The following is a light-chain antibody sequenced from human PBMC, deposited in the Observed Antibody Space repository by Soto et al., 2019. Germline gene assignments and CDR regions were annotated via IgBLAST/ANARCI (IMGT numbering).Light chain of an antibody. CDR1: SSDIGNYNL. CDR2: EGF. V-gene: IGLV2-23*01. Sequence: QSVRTQPASVSGSPGQSITISCTGTSSDIGNYNLVSWYQQYPGKAPKLLIYEGFKRPSGVSDRFSGSKLGNTASLTISGLQAEDEADYYCVSYATNTTFLAFGGGTKLTVL. CDR3: VSYATNTTFLA. J-gene: IGLJ3*02.